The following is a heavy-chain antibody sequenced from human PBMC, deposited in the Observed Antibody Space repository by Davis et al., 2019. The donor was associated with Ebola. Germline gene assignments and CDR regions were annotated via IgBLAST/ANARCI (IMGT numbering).Heavy chain of an antibody. Sequence: PGGSLRLSCAASGFTFSSYGMHWVRQAPGKGLEWVAVIWYDGSNKYYADSVKGRFTISRDNSKNTLYLQMNSLRAEDTAVYYCARDRVVQGVIDYYYYGMDVWGQGTTVTVSS. J-gene: IGHJ6*02. D-gene: IGHD3-10*01. CDR1: GFTFSSYG. CDR2: IWYDGSNK. V-gene: IGHV3-33*01. CDR3: ARDRVVQGVIDYYYYGMDV.